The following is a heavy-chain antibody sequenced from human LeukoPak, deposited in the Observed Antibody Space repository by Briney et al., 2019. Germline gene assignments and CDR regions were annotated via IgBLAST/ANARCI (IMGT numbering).Heavy chain of an antibody. V-gene: IGHV3-48*01. J-gene: IGHJ4*02. CDR2: ISSSSSTI. D-gene: IGHD6-19*01. CDR3: AREQWSRASYYFDY. Sequence: GGSMRLSCAASGFTFSSYSMNWVRQAPGKGLEWVSYISSSSSTIYYADSVKGRFTISRDNSKNTLYLQMNSLRAEDTAVYYCAREQWSRASYYFDYWGQGTLVTVSS. CDR1: GFTFSSYS.